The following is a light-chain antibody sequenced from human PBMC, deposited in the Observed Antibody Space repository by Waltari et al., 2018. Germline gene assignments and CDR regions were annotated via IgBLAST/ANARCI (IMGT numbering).Light chain of an antibody. CDR3: QQYNSYSLLT. J-gene: IGKJ4*01. CDR1: QSISKW. CDR2: EAS. V-gene: IGKV1-5*03. Sequence: DIRMTQSPSTLSASAGDRVIISCRSSQSISKWLAWYQQKPWKAPKPLIYEASTLQSGVPSRFSGTGSGTDFTLTNSSLQPDDFATYYCQQYNSYSLLTFGGGTKVEIK.